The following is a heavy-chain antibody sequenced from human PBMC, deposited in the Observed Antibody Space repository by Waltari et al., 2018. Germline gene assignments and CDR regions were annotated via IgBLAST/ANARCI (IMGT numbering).Heavy chain of an antibody. CDR1: GGSISSSSYY. J-gene: IGHJ4*02. Sequence: QLQLQESGPGLVKPSETLSLTCTVSGGSISSSSYYWGWIRQPPGKGREWIGSIYYSGSNYYNPSLKSRVTISGDTSKNQFSRKLSSVTAADTAVYYCAREGGGTYYDFWSGYIPGGDWGQGTLVTVSS. V-gene: IGHV4-39*02. CDR2: IYYSGSN. D-gene: IGHD3-3*01. CDR3: AREGGGTYYDFWSGYIPGGD.